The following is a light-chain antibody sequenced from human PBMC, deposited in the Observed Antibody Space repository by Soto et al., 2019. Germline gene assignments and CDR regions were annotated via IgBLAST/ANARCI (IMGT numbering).Light chain of an antibody. CDR1: SGHSSYI. CDR3: ETWDSNIHWV. CDR2: LEGSGSY. J-gene: IGLJ3*02. V-gene: IGLV4-60*02. Sequence: QSVLTQSSSASASLGSSVKLTCTLSSGHSSYIIAWHQQQPGKAPRYLMKLEGSGSYNTGSGVPDRFSGSSSGADRYLTISHLQFEDEADYYCETWDSNIHWVFGGGTKVTVL.